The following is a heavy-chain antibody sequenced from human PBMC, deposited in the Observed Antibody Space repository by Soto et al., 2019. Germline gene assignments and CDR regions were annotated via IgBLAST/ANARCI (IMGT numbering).Heavy chain of an antibody. D-gene: IGHD3-22*01. CDR3: VGQRLSTMILVVVY. CDR2: ISGSGDST. V-gene: IGHV3-23*01. Sequence: EVQLLESGGGLVQPGGSLRLSCAASGFTFSACAMGWVRQAPGKGLEWVSGISGSGDSTNYADSVKGRFTISRDNSKNPLYLQMNGLRAEDTAVYHCVGQRLSTMILVVVYWGQGTLVTVSS. CDR1: GFTFSACA. J-gene: IGHJ4*02.